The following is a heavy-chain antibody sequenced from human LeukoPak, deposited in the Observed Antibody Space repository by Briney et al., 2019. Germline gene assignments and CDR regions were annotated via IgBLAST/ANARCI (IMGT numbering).Heavy chain of an antibody. Sequence: PGGSLRLSCAASGFTFNNYALSWVRQAPGKGLEWVSAISGSGINTYYADSVKGRFTISRDNSKNTLYLQMNSLRADDTAVYYCAKVEYTGYDIDASDIWGQGTTVTVSS. V-gene: IGHV3-23*01. CDR1: GFTFNNYA. CDR2: ISGSGINT. CDR3: AKVEYTGYDIDASDI. D-gene: IGHD5-12*01. J-gene: IGHJ3*02.